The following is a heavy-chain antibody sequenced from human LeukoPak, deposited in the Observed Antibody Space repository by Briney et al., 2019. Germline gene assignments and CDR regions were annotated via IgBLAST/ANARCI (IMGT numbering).Heavy chain of an antibody. Sequence: PGGSLRLSCAASGFTFSSYSMNWVRQAPGKGLEWVSYISSSSSTIYYADSVKGRFTISRDNAKNSLYLQMNSLRDEDTAVYYCARAEGWGNKVRGVIVGFDPWGQGTLVTVSS. D-gene: IGHD3-10*01. J-gene: IGHJ5*02. V-gene: IGHV3-48*02. CDR2: ISSSSSTI. CDR1: GFTFSSYS. CDR3: ARAEGWGNKVRGVIVGFDP.